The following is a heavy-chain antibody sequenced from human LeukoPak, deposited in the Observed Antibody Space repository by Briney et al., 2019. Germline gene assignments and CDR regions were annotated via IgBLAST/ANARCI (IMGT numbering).Heavy chain of an antibody. CDR3: ARDRSYYGDYTFFDY. CDR1: GFTFSSYW. D-gene: IGHD4-17*01. V-gene: IGHV3-7*03. J-gene: IGHJ4*02. CDR2: INHNGNVN. Sequence: GGSLRLSCAASGFTFSSYWMNWARQAPGKGLEWVASINHNGNVNYYVDSVKGRFTISRDNAKNSLYLQMSNLRAEDTAVYFCARDRSYYGDYTFFDYWGQGTLVTVSS.